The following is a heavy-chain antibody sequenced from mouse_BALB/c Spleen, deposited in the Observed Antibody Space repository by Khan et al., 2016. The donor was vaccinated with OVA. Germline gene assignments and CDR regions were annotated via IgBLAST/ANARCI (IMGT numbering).Heavy chain of an antibody. J-gene: IGHJ4*01. D-gene: IGHD2-5*01. CDR2: IWGDGST. Sequence: QVQLKESGPGLVAPSQSLSITCTVSGFSLTGYGVNWVRQPPGKGLEWLGMIWGDGSTDYNSGLKSRLRLSHDLSKCHVFLKMNSLETDDTARYFCAREGSNYFYYSMDYWGQGTSVTVSS. V-gene: IGHV2-6-7*01. CDR3: AREGSNYFYYSMDY. CDR1: GFSLTGYG.